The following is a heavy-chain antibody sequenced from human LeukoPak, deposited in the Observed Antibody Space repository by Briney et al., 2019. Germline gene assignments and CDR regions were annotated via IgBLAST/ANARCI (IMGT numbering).Heavy chain of an antibody. D-gene: IGHD3-22*01. J-gene: IGHJ4*02. CDR1: GFTFSNYA. CDR2: ISGSGDNT. Sequence: GGSLRLSCAASGFTFSNYAMTWVRQAPGKGLEWVSGISGSGDNTYYADSVKGRFTISRDNSKNTLYVQVNSLGTEDTAAYYCAKGSYYDSSGSFYFDYWGQGTLVTVSS. CDR3: AKGSYYDSSGSFYFDY. V-gene: IGHV3-23*01.